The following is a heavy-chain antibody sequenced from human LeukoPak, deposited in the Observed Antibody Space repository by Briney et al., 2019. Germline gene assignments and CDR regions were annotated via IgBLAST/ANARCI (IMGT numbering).Heavy chain of an antibody. V-gene: IGHV7-4-1*02. CDR2: INTNTGNP. D-gene: IGHD6-6*01. Sequence: ASVKVSCKASGYTFISYVMTWVRQAPGQGLEWMGWINTNTGNPTYAQGFTGRFVFSLDTSVSTAYLQISSLKAEDTAVYYCARAHSYSTSSLSGYWGQGTLVTVSS. J-gene: IGHJ4*02. CDR1: GYTFISYV. CDR3: ARAHSYSTSSLSGY.